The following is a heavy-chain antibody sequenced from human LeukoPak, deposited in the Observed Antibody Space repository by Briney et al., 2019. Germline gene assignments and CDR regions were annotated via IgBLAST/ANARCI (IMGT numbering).Heavy chain of an antibody. CDR2: IYHSGST. D-gene: IGHD6-19*01. CDR1: GYSISSGYY. CDR3: ARRSSSGWSDNWFDP. Sequence: PSETLSLTCTVSGYSISSGYYWGWIRQPPGKGLEWIGSIYHSGSTYYNPSLKSRVTISVDTSKNQFSLKLSSVTAADTAVYYCARRSSSGWSDNWFDPWGQRTLVTVSS. V-gene: IGHV4-38-2*02. J-gene: IGHJ5*02.